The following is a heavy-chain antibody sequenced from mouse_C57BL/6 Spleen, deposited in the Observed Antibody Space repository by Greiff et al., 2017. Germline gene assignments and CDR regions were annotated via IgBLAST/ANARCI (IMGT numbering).Heavy chain of an antibody. V-gene: IGHV8-12*01. CDR2: IYWDDDK. CDR1: GFSLSTSGMG. CDR3: ARSDSYYSNLYYYAMDY. J-gene: IGHJ4*01. D-gene: IGHD2-5*01. Sequence: QVTLKVSGPGILQSSQTLSLTCSFSGFSLSTSGMGVSWIRQPSGKGLEWLAHIYWDDDKRYNPSLKSRLTISKDTSRNQVFLKITSVDTADTATYYCARSDSYYSNLYYYAMDYWGQGTSVTVSS.